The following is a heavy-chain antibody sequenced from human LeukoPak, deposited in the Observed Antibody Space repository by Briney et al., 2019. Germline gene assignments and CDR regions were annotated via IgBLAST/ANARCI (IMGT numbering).Heavy chain of an antibody. V-gene: IGHV4-4*07. CDR3: ASRPGGSTWYGVFDY. CDR2: IYTSGST. D-gene: IGHD6-13*01. J-gene: IGHJ4*01. Sequence: SETLSLTCTVSGGSISSYYWSWIRQPAGKGLEWIGRIYTSGSTNYNPSLKSRVTLSVDTSKNQFSLKLSSVTAADTALYYCASRPGGSTWYGVFDYWSRGTLVTVSS. CDR1: GGSISSYY.